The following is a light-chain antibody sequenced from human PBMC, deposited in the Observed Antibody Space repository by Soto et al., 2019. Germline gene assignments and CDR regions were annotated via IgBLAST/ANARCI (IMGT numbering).Light chain of an antibody. Sequence: DIEMTQSPSSVSASVGDTVTITCRASRDVRDWLAWYQQRPGTAPKVLIYAASTLQSGVPSRFSGSGSGTLFTLTISSLQPEDFATHYCQQANSFPLTFGGGTKVEIK. V-gene: IGKV1-12*01. J-gene: IGKJ4*02. CDR2: AAS. CDR1: RDVRDW. CDR3: QQANSFPLT.